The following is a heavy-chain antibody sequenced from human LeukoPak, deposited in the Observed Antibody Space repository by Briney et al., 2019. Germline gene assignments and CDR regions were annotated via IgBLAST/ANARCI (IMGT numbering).Heavy chain of an antibody. D-gene: IGHD3-22*01. CDR1: GGSISSSSYY. CDR3: ARANYYDSSGYLDY. CDR2: IYYSGST. Sequence: SETLSLTCTVSGGSISSSSYYWGWIRQHPGKGLEWIGYIYYSGSTYYNPSLKSRVTISVDTSKNQFSLKLSSVTAADTAVYYCARANYYDSSGYLDYWGQGTLVTVSS. V-gene: IGHV4-31*03. J-gene: IGHJ4*02.